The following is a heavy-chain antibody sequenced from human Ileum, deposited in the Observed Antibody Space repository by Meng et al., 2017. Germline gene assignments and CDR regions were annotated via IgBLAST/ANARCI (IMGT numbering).Heavy chain of an antibody. J-gene: IGHJ5*01. Sequence: SGPTLVKPTQTLTLTCTFSGSSLTSSGVGVGWIRQPPGKALEWLGIIYGNDNKYYSPSLNSRLTITKYTSKNQVVLTMTKMDPVDTATYYCAHRGLSMVRGWFDSWGQGTLVTVSS. CDR1: GSSLTSSGVG. CDR2: IYGNDNK. D-gene: IGHD3-10*01. V-gene: IGHV2-5*01. CDR3: AHRGLSMVRGWFDS.